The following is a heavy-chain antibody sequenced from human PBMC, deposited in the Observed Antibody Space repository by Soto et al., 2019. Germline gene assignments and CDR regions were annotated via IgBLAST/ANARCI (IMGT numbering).Heavy chain of an antibody. Sequence: SETPSLTPTVSCGALSRGGYFWGWIRQPPGKGLEGIGYIYYSGSTYYNPSLKSRVTISVDTSKNQFSLKLSSVTAADTAVYYCARVGSPSSLMRSGWGQGTLVTVSS. CDR1: CGALSRGGYF. CDR3: ARVGSPSSLMRSG. V-gene: IGHV4-30-4*01. J-gene: IGHJ4*02. D-gene: IGHD3-10*01. CDR2: IYYSGST.